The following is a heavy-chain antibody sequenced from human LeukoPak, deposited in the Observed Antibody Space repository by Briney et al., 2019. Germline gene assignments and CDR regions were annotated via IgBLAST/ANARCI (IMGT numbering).Heavy chain of an antibody. Sequence: GGSLRLSCAPSGIIFSGYAMSWVRQALRKGLEWVSSVIGDGDTTYYADSVKGRFTISRDNSKNTLSLRMSSLRAEDTALYYCAKVFSRSFDYWGQGTPVAVSS. CDR3: AKVFSRSFDY. CDR2: VIGDGDTT. V-gene: IGHV3-23*01. CDR1: GIIFSGYA. D-gene: IGHD2-2*01. J-gene: IGHJ4*02.